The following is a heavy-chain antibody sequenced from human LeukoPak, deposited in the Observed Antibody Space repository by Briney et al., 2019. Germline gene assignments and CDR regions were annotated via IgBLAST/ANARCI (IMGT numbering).Heavy chain of an antibody. D-gene: IGHD6-13*01. CDR3: ARQPSSWFTSFDS. CDR2: IYYSGST. Sequence: PSETLSLTCTVSGGSLSSYFWSWIRQPPGKGLEWIAYIYYSGSTHYNPSLKSRVTISVDTSKNQFSLKLSSVTAADTAVYYCARQPSSWFTSFDSWGQGTLVTVSS. V-gene: IGHV4-59*01. J-gene: IGHJ4*02. CDR1: GGSLSSYF.